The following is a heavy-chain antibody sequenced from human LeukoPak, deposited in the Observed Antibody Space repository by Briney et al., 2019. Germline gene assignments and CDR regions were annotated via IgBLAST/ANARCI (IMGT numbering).Heavy chain of an antibody. CDR3: ATSGGFVLPNAITGNWYMDV. J-gene: IGHJ6*03. V-gene: IGHV3-21*01. D-gene: IGHD2-2*01. CDR2: ITSAGGYK. Sequence: PGGSLRLPCGASGFTFSDYSMNWVRQAPGKGLARVASITSAGGYKYYADSVKGRFTISRDNAQNSLFLQMNSLRAEDTAVYFCATSGGFVLPNAITGNWYMDVWGRGTSVTVSS. CDR1: GFTFSDYS.